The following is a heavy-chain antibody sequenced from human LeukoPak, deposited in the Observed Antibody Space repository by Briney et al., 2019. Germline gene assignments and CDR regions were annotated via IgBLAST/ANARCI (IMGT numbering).Heavy chain of an antibody. CDR1: GYTFTGYY. CDR2: INPNSGGT. V-gene: IGHV1-2*02. J-gene: IGHJ4*02. D-gene: IGHD3-22*01. Sequence: ASVKVSCKASGYTFTGYYMHWVRQAPGQGLEWMGWINPNSGGTNYAQKFQGRVTMTRDTSISTAYMEQSRLRSDDTAVYYCARDRGYYDSSGYYYFDYWGQGTLVTVSS. CDR3: ARDRGYYDSSGYYYFDY.